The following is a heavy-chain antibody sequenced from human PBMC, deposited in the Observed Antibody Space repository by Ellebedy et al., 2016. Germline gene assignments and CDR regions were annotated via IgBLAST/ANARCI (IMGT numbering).Heavy chain of an antibody. D-gene: IGHD6-19*01. J-gene: IGHJ3*01. CDR3: AKWNGGWYAFEV. V-gene: IGHV4-59*02. Sequence: SETLSLTCNVSGGSVSSAYWNWIRRPPGKGLEWIGYVFHTGTTNYSPSLKSRVTMSVDTSKSQFSLGLTSATAADTAVYYCAKWNGGWYAFEVWGQGTMVTVSS. CDR2: VFHTGTT. CDR1: GGSVSSAY.